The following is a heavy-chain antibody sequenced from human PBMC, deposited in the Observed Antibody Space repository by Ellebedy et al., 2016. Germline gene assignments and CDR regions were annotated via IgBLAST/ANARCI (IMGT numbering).Heavy chain of an antibody. CDR3: ARGDRDFWTGGPGHIDY. CDR2: VSPDNGNT. CDR1: GYTFTNYG. V-gene: IGHV1-18*01. J-gene: IGHJ4*02. D-gene: IGHD3/OR15-3a*01. Sequence: ASVKVSCKASGYTFTNYGINWVRQAPGQGLEWMGWVSPDNGNTNFAQMLQGRVTMTTDTSTNTAYMELRSLKSDDTAVYYCARGDRDFWTGGPGHIDYWGQGTLVTVSS.